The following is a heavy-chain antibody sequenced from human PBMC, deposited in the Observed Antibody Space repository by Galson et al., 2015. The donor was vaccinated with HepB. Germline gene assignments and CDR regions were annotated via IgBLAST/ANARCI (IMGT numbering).Heavy chain of an antibody. CDR2: ISGSGGST. CDR3: AKDLEYSSSPGYYYYYMDV. Sequence: SLRLSCAASGFTFSSYAMSWVRQAPGKGLEWVSAISGSGGSTYYADSVKGRFTISRDNSKNTLYLQMNSLRAEDTAVYYCAKDLEYSSSPGYYYYYMDVWGKGATVTVSS. J-gene: IGHJ6*03. CDR1: GFTFSSYA. V-gene: IGHV3-23*01. D-gene: IGHD6-6*01.